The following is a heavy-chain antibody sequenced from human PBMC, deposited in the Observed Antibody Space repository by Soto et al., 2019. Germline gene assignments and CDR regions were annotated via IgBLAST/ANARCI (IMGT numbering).Heavy chain of an antibody. D-gene: IGHD2-21*02. Sequence: QVQLVQSGAEVKKPGSSVKVSCKASGGTFSSYPITWVRQAPGQGLEWMGRIIPILGIANYAQKFQDRVTITADKSTSTAYMELSSLRSEDTAVYYCARIAYCGGDGSVGGYGMDVWGQGTTVTVSS. V-gene: IGHV1-69*02. J-gene: IGHJ6*02. CDR2: IIPILGIA. CDR3: ARIAYCGGDGSVGGYGMDV. CDR1: GGTFSSYP.